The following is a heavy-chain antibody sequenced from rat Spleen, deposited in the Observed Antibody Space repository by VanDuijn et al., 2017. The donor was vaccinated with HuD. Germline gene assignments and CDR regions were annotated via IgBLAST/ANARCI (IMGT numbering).Heavy chain of an antibody. J-gene: IGHJ4*01. CDR1: GFTFSDYY. D-gene: IGHD1-6*01. Sequence: EVQLVESDGGLVQPGRSLKLSCAASGFTFSDYYMAWVRQAPTKGLEWVTTIIYDSSRTYYRDSVKGRFTISRDNAESTLYLQMDSLRSEATATYYCASLMYTPDYLGVMDVWGQGASVTVSS. V-gene: IGHV5S10*01. CDR2: IIYDSSRT. CDR3: ASLMYTPDYLGVMDV.